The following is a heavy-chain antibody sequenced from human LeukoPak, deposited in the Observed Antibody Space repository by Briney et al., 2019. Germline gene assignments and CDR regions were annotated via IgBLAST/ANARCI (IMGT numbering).Heavy chain of an antibody. CDR1: VGTFSSYA. V-gene: IGHV1-69*04. CDR2: IIPILGIA. D-gene: IGHD3-22*01. Sequence: SVKVSCKASVGTFSSYAISWVRQAPGQGLEWMGRIIPILGIANYAQKFQGRVTITADKSTSTAYMELSSLRSEDTAVYYCARKGIYYDSSGYPDDAFDIWGQGTMVTVSS. CDR3: ARKGIYYDSSGYPDDAFDI. J-gene: IGHJ3*02.